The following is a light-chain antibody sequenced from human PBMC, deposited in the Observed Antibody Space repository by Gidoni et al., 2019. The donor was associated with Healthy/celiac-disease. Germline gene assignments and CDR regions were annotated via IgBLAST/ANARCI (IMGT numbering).Light chain of an antibody. J-gene: IGKJ3*01. CDR3: QKYNSAPPFT. V-gene: IGKV1-27*01. Sequence: DIQMTQSPSSLSASVGYRVTITCRASQGISHYLAWYQQTPGKVPKLLIYAASTLQSGVPSRFSGSGSGTDFTLTISSLQPEDVATYYCQKYNSAPPFTFXPXTKVDIK. CDR2: AAS. CDR1: QGISHY.